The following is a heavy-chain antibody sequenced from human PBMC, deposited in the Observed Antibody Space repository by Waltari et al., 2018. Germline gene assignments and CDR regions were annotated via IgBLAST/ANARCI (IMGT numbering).Heavy chain of an antibody. Sequence: QVQLVESGGGVVQPGRSLRLSCAASGFTFSSYAMHWVRQAPGKGLEWVAVISYDGSNKYYADSVKGRFTISRDNSKNTLYLQMNSLRAEDTAVYYCASNILTAHDAFDIWGQGTMVTVSS. CDR2: ISYDGSNK. J-gene: IGHJ3*02. CDR3: ASNILTAHDAFDI. V-gene: IGHV3-30*01. D-gene: IGHD2-21*02. CDR1: GFTFSSYA.